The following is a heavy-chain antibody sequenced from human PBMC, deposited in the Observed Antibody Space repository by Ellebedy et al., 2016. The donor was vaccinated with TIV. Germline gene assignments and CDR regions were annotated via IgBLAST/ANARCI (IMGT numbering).Heavy chain of an antibody. Sequence: SVKVSXKASGGTFSSYAISWVRQAPGQGLEWMGGIIPIFGTANYAQKFQGRVTITADESTSTAYMELSSLRSEDTAVYYCARDPPRSNWNDASQNWFDPWGQGTLVTVSS. CDR2: IIPIFGTA. V-gene: IGHV1-69*13. CDR3: ARDPPRSNWNDASQNWFDP. J-gene: IGHJ5*02. CDR1: GGTFSSYA. D-gene: IGHD1-1*01.